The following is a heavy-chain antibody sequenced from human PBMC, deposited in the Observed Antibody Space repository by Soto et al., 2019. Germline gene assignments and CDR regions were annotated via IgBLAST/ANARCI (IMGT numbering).Heavy chain of an antibody. Sequence: ASVKVSCKASGYTFTGYYMHWVRQAPGQGLEWMGWINPNSGGTNYAQKFQGRVTMTRDTSISTAYMELSRLRSDDTAVYYCARAPWRFGELNVFDYWGQGTLVTVSS. CDR3: ARAPWRFGELNVFDY. D-gene: IGHD3-10*01. J-gene: IGHJ4*02. V-gene: IGHV1-2*02. CDR1: GYTFTGYY. CDR2: INPNSGGT.